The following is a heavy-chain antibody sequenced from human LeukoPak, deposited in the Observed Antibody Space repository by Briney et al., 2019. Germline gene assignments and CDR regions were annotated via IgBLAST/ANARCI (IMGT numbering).Heavy chain of an antibody. D-gene: IGHD6-19*01. CDR1: GFIFDNYA. CDR3: VKGKSSGWYRAQFDY. CDR2: ISSNGGST. J-gene: IGHJ4*02. V-gene: IGHV3-64D*09. Sequence: GGSLRLSCAAPGFIFDNYAIHWVRQAPGKGLEYVSAISSNGGSTYYADSVKGRFTISRDNSKNTLYLQMSSLRAEDTAVYYCVKGKSSGWYRAQFDYWGQGTLVTVSS.